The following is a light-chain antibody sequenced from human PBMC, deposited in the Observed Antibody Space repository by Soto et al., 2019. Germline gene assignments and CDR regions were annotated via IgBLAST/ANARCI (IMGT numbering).Light chain of an antibody. J-gene: IGLJ2*01. CDR2: ENN. CDR1: SSNIAINY. V-gene: IGLV1-51*02. Sequence: QSVLTQPPSVSVAPGQKVTLSCSGSSSNIAINYVSWYQQLPGTAPKLLIYENNKRPSGIPDRFSGSKSGTSATLGITGLQTGDEADYYCATWDSSLTSVIFGGGTKLTVL. CDR3: ATWDSSLTSVI.